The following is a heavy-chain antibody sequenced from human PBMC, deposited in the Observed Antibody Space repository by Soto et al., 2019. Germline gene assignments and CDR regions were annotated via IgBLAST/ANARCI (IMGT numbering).Heavy chain of an antibody. CDR2: ISGRGGNI. J-gene: IGHJ4*02. D-gene: IGHD2-8*01. V-gene: IGHV3-23*01. Sequence: WGALRLSCAASGFTFSSSAMNWGRQAPGKGLEWVSAISGRGGNIYYTDFVRGRFTISRDNSKNTLYLQMSSLRAEDTAVYYCAKFVNIVPNWSDYWGQGALVTVSS. CDR1: GFTFSSSA. CDR3: AKFVNIVPNWSDY.